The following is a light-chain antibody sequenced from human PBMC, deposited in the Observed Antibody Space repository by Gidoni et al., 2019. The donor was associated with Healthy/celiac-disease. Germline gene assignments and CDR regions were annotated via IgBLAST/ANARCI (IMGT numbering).Light chain of an antibody. CDR2: DAD. CDR3: QQRSNWPPR. Sequence: EIVFTQSPATLSLSPGARATLSGRASQSVSSYLAWYKQKPGQTPRLFIYDADNMATGIPARFSGSGSGTDFTLTISSLEPEDFAVYYCQQRSNWPPRFGQGTKLEIK. J-gene: IGKJ2*03. V-gene: IGKV3-11*01. CDR1: QSVSSY.